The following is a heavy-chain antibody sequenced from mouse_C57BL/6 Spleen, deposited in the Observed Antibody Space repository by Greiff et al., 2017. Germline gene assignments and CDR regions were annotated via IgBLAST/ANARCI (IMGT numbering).Heavy chain of an antibody. J-gene: IGHJ4*01. V-gene: IGHV2-2*01. CDR1: GFSLTSYG. CDR2: IWSGGST. Sequence: VKLQESGPGLVQPSQSLSITCTVSGFSLTSYGVHWVRQSPGKGLEWLGVIWSGGSTDYNAAFISRLSISKDNSKSQVFFKMNSLQADDTAIYYCASPYYDYDDAMDYWGQGTSVTVSS. CDR3: ASPYYDYDDAMDY. D-gene: IGHD2-4*01.